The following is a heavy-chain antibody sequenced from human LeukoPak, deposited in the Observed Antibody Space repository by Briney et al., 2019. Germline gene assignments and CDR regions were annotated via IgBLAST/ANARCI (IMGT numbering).Heavy chain of an antibody. Sequence: GSLRLSCAASGFIFNNEPMNWVRQAPGMGLEWVAHIRSDTKTIVYADSVKGRFTISRDNAKNSLSLQMNSLRVEDTAVYYCARDYNWVFDYWGQGTLVTVSS. J-gene: IGHJ4*02. CDR3: ARDYNWVFDY. V-gene: IGHV3-48*01. D-gene: IGHD1-20*01. CDR1: GFIFNNEP. CDR2: IRSDTKTI.